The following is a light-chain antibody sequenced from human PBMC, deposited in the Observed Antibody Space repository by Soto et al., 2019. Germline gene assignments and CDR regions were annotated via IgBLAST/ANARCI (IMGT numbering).Light chain of an antibody. CDR1: SSDVGGYNY. Sequence: QSVLTQPASVSGSPGQSITISCTGTSSDVGGYNYVSWYQLHPGKAPKLMVYEVSNRPSGVSNRFSGSKSGNTASLTISGLQADDEANYYCSSFKGTNSFVFGTGTKVTVL. CDR3: SSFKGTNSFV. CDR2: EVS. V-gene: IGLV2-14*01. J-gene: IGLJ1*01.